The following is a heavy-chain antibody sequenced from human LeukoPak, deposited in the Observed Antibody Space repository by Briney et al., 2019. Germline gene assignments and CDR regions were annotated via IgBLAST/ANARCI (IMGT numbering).Heavy chain of an antibody. Sequence: ASVKVSCKASGDTFSSYAISWVRQAPGQGLEWMGGIIPIFGTANYAQKFQGRVTITADESTSTAYMELSSLRSEDTAVYYCARRGPGLYSGYDLYFDYWGQGTPVTVSS. CDR3: ARRGPGLYSGYDLYFDY. CDR2: IIPIFGTA. J-gene: IGHJ4*02. CDR1: GDTFSSYA. D-gene: IGHD5-12*01. V-gene: IGHV1-69*13.